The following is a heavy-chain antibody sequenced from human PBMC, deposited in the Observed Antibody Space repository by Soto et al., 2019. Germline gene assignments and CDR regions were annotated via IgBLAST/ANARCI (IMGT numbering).Heavy chain of an antibody. CDR3: ARVLSPGYSSSWYNAFDI. CDR2: INAGNGNT. V-gene: IGHV1-3*01. J-gene: IGHJ3*02. Sequence: ASVKVSCKASGYTFTSYAMYWVRQAPGQRLEWMGWINAGNGNTKYSQKFQGRVTITRDTSASTAYMELSSLRSEDTAVYYCARVLSPGYSSSWYNAFDIWGQGTMVTVSS. D-gene: IGHD6-13*01. CDR1: GYTFTSYA.